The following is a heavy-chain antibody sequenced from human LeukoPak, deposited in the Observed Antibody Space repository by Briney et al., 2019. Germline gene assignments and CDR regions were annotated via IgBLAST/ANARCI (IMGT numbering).Heavy chain of an antibody. J-gene: IGHJ6*02. CDR1: GGSISSYY. D-gene: IGHD6-19*01. CDR3: ARDRSYSSGFRGGYYYGMDV. CDR2: IYYSGST. Sequence: PSETLSLTCTVSGGSISSYYWSWIRQPPGKGLEWIGYIYYSGSTNYNPSPKSRVTISVDTSKNQFSLKLSSVTAADTAVYYCARDRSYSSGFRGGYYYGMDVWGQGTTVTVS. V-gene: IGHV4-59*01.